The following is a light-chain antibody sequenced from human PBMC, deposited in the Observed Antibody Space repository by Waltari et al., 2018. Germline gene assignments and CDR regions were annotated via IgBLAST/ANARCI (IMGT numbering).Light chain of an antibody. V-gene: IGLV4-69*01. CDR3: QTGGHGTWV. CDR2: VNSEGSH. CDR1: RGHSGDV. Sequence: LVLTQSPSVSAPLGAPAKLTSTLSRGHSGDVIAWPPQQPENGPRYLMKVNSEGSHSKGDKIPDRFSGSSSGGEHYLTISSLQSEDEADYYCQTGGHGTWVFGGGTKLTVL. J-gene: IGLJ3*02.